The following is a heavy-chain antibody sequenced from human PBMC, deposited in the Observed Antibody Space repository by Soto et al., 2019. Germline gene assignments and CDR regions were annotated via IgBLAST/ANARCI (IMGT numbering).Heavy chain of an antibody. J-gene: IGHJ4*02. D-gene: IGHD7-27*01. CDR1: GGSISSYY. Sequence: QVQLQESGPGLVKPSETLSLTCTVSGGSISSYYWSWIRQPPGKGLEWIGYIYYSGSTNYNPSLKSRVTISVDTSESPFSLKLRSVTAADTAVYYCARHYPGHPYFDYWGQGALVTVSS. CDR2: IYYSGST. V-gene: IGHV4-59*08. CDR3: ARHYPGHPYFDY.